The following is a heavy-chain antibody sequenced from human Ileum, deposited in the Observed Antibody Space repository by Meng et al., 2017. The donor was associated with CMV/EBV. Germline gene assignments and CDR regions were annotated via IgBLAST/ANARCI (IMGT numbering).Heavy chain of an antibody. CDR1: GDSMNDYF. Sequence: QVHLQAPGAGLGKPWETLSLICTVSGDSMNDYFWTWIRQPAGKGLEWIGRIYRNGATNYNPPLQSRVTMSIDTSKNQFSLKVTSVTAADTAVYYCARWGSGMSPTADWFDPWGQGTLVTVSS. J-gene: IGHJ5*02. CDR3: ARWGSGMSPTADWFDP. D-gene: IGHD2-15*01. CDR2: IYRNGAT. V-gene: IGHV4-4*07.